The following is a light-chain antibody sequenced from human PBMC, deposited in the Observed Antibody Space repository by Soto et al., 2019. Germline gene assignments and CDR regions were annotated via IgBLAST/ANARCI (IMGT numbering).Light chain of an antibody. J-gene: IGLJ3*02. CDR2: EVS. Sequence: QSAPTQPPSASGSPGQSATISCTGTSSDVGGYNYVSWYQQYPGKAPKLMIYEVSNRPSGVPDRFSGSKSANTASLTVSGLQAEDEADYYCSSYAGSNTWVFGGGTKVTVL. CDR1: SSDVGGYNY. CDR3: SSYAGSNTWV. V-gene: IGLV2-8*01.